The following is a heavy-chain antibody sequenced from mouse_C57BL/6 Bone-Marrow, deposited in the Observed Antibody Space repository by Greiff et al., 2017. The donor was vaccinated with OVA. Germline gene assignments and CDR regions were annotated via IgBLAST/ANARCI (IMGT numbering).Heavy chain of an antibody. CDR2: IWGVGST. V-gene: IGHV2-6*01. CDR1: GFSLTSYG. D-gene: IGHD2-1*01. J-gene: IGHJ4*01. CDR3: ARNYIFYAMDY. Sequence: VKLMESGPGLVAPSQSLSITCTVSGFSLTSYGVDWVRQSPGKGLEWLGVIWGVGSTNYNSALKSRLSISKDNSKSQVFLKMNSLQTDDTAMYYCARNYIFYAMDYWGQGTSVTVSS.